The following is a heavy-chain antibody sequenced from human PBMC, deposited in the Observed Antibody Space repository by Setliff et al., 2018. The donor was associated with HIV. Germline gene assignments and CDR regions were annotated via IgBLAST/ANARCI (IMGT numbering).Heavy chain of an antibody. J-gene: IGHJ4*02. CDR2: VYYTGSA. V-gene: IGHV4-59*11. CDR3: ARDIRGVKGIDY. CDR1: GASMGRHY. Sequence: NPSETLSLTCTVSGASMGRHYWYWIRQPPGKGLEWIGHVYYTGSANYNPSLKSRVTISVDKSKNQFSLKLSSVTAADTAVYYCARDIRGVKGIDYWGQGTLVTVSS. D-gene: IGHD3-10*01.